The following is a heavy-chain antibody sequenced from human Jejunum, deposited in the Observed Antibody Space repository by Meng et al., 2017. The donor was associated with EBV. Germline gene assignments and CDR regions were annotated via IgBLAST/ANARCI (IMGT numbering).Heavy chain of an antibody. CDR2: INTYNGNT. D-gene: IGHD3-10*01. J-gene: IGHJ4*02. V-gene: IGHV1-18*01. CDR3: ARDGETYGSGTYHCDY. CDR1: GYSFSNYG. Sequence: VQLVEAGAEVKKPGAPVKVSCKTSGYSFSNYGIAWVRQAPGQGLEWMGWINTYNGNTNYAQKFQGRVTVTTDSSTNTAYMELRSLRSDDTAVYFCARDGETYGSGTYHCDYWGQGTLVTVSS.